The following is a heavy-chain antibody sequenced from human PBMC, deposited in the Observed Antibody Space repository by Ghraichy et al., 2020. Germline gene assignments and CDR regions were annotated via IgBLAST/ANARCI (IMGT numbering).Heavy chain of an antibody. J-gene: IGHJ4*02. Sequence: GGSLRLSCAASGFTFSSYSMNWVRQAPGKGLEWVSYISSSSSTIYYADSVKGRFTISRDNAKNSLYLQMNSLRDEDTAVYYCARGVNEWFGELLLGYWGQGTLVTVSS. CDR2: ISSSSSTI. CDR1: GFTFSSYS. D-gene: IGHD3-10*01. V-gene: IGHV3-48*02. CDR3: ARGVNEWFGELLLGY.